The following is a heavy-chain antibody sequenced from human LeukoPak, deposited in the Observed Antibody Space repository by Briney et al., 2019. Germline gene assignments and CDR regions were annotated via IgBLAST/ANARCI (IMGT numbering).Heavy chain of an antibody. V-gene: IGHV4-4*07. CDR1: GGSISSYY. CDR2: IYTSGST. J-gene: IGHJ4*02. Sequence: SETLSLTCTVSGGSISSYYWSWIRQPAGKGLEWIGRIYTSGSTNYNPSLKSRVTMSVDTSKNQFSLKLSSVTAADTAVYYCARERWNYYDSSGYYYFDYWGQGTLVTVSS. D-gene: IGHD3-22*01. CDR3: ARERWNYYDSSGYYYFDY.